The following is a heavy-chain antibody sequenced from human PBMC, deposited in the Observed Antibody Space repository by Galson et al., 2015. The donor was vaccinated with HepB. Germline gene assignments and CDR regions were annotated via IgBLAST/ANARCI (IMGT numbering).Heavy chain of an antibody. CDR3: ARTTVITPAGAFDM. CDR1: GLSLSNVRMG. V-gene: IGHV2-26*01. Sequence: PALVKPTQTLTLTCTVSGLSLSNVRMGVSWIRQAPGKAPEWLAHSYSNDEKSYSTSLKGRLTVFRDTSKSQVVLTMANVDPVDTGTYYCARTTVITPAGAFDMWGQGTMVTVSS. CDR2: SYSNDEK. J-gene: IGHJ3*02. D-gene: IGHD4-23*01.